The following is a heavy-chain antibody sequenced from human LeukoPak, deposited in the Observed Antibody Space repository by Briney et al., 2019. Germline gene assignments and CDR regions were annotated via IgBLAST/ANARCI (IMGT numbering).Heavy chain of an antibody. CDR3: ARDVGGSYGDYVPDVFDI. J-gene: IGHJ3*02. V-gene: IGHV4-59*01. CDR1: GGSISSYY. CDR2: IFYSGRT. D-gene: IGHD4-17*01. Sequence: SETLSLTCTVSGGSISSYYWSWIRQPPGKGLEWIGYIFYSGRTNNNPSLKSRVTISVDTSKNQFSLKLTSVTAADTAVYYCARDVGGSYGDYVPDVFDIWGQGTMVTVSS.